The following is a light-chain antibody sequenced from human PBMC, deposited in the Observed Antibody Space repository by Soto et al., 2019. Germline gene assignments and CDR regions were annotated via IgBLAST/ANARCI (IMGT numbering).Light chain of an antibody. J-gene: IGLJ1*01. CDR3: QSYDSSMIGYV. Sequence: QSVLTQPPSVSGAPGQRVTISCTGSSSNIGAGYDVHWYQELPGTAPKLLIYANTNRPSGVPDRFSGSKSGTSASLAITGLQAEDEADYYCQSYDSSMIGYVFGTGTKLTVL. CDR1: SSNIGAGYD. CDR2: ANT. V-gene: IGLV1-40*01.